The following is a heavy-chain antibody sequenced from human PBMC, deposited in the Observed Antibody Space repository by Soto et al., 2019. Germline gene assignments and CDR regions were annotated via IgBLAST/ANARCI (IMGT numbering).Heavy chain of an antibody. CDR1: GYTFTSYG. CDR3: AXGGGIVVVTAPYDH. CDR2: ISAYNGNT. J-gene: IGHJ4*02. V-gene: IGHV1-18*01. Sequence: ALGKVSCKAFGYTFTSYGIIWGRQAPGQGLVSMGWISAYNGNTTYAQKLQGRVTMTTDTSTSKAYMELRSLRSDDTAVYYCAXGGGIVVVTAPYDHWGQGTLVTVSS. D-gene: IGHD2-21*02.